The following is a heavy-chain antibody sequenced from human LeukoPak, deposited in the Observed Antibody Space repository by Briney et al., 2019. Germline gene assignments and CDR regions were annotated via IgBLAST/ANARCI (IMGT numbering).Heavy chain of an antibody. J-gene: IGHJ4*02. CDR1: RGSISGSIRSYY. V-gene: IGHV4-4*09. Sequence: PSETLSLTCAVSRGSISGSIRSYYWSWLRQPPGKGLEWIGYISSSGSVNDNPSLRSRVTVSVDTSKNQFFLNLSSVSAADTADYYCARIPLGYSGAYYFDYWGQGTLVTVSP. D-gene: IGHD5-12*01. CDR2: ISSSGSV. CDR3: ARIPLGYSGAYYFDY.